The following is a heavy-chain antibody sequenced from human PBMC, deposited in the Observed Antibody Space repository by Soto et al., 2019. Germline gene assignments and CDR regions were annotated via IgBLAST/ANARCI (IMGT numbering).Heavy chain of an antibody. CDR1: GGTFSSYA. D-gene: IGHD1-26*01. CDR3: ARDRSGATTYYYYCGMDV. Sequence: SVKVSCKASGGTFSSYAISWVRQAPGQGLEWMGGIIPIFGTANYAQKFQGRVTITADESTSTAYMELSSLRSEDTAVYYCARDRSGATTYYYYCGMDVWGQGTTVTVSS. CDR2: IIPIFGTA. V-gene: IGHV1-69*13. J-gene: IGHJ6*02.